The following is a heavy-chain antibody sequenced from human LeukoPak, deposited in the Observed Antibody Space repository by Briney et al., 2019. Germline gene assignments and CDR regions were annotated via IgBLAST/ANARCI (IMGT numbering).Heavy chain of an antibody. CDR3: ARIVGATIDY. CDR1: GGSISSSSYY. CDR2: IYTSGST. V-gene: IGHV4-39*07. Sequence: PSETLSLTCTVSGGSISSSSYYWGWIRQPPGKGLEWIGRIYTSGSTNYNPSLKSRVTMSVDTSKNQFSLKLSSVTAADTAVYYCARIVGATIDYWGQGTLVTVSS. J-gene: IGHJ4*02. D-gene: IGHD1-26*01.